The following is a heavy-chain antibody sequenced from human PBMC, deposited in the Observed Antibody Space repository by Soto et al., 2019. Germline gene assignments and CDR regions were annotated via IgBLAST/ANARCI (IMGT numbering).Heavy chain of an antibody. CDR1: GLTFSSYS. D-gene: IGHD4-17*01. Sequence: GGSMRGSCSASGLTFSSYSKNWVRQAPGKGLEWVSSISSSSSYIYYADSVKGRFTISRDNTKNSLYLQMNSLRAEDTAVYYCARVKGGDQYFDYWRQRTRVTVAS. J-gene: IGHJ4*02. V-gene: IGHV3-21*01. CDR2: ISSSSSYI. CDR3: ARVKGGDQYFDY.